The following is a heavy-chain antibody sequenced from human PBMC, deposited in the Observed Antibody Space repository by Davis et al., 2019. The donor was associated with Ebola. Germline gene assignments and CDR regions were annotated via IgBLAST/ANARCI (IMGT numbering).Heavy chain of an antibody. CDR1: GFTFRSYA. J-gene: IGHJ6*04. Sequence: GGSLRLSCAASGFTFRSYAMSWVRQAPGKGLESVSTISGSGSSTYYADSVKGRFTISRDNSKKTLYLQMNSLRAEDTAVYYCAKSGLSFGVVKYHYGMDVWGKGTTVTVSS. CDR3: AKSGLSFGVVKYHYGMDV. V-gene: IGHV3-23*01. D-gene: IGHD3-3*01. CDR2: ISGSGSST.